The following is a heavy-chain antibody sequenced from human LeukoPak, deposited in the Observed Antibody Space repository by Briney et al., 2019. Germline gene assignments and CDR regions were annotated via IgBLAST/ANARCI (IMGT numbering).Heavy chain of an antibody. V-gene: IGHV4-59*01. Sequence: SETLSLTCTVSGGSISPYYWSWIRQPPGKGLEWLGYIYYSGNTEFKPSLKSRVAMSVDTSKNQFSLRLSSVTAADTAVYYCARSTGSTMFIDYWGQGTLVTVSS. CDR3: ARSTGSTMFIDY. D-gene: IGHD3-10*02. CDR1: GGSISPYY. J-gene: IGHJ4*02. CDR2: IYYSGNT.